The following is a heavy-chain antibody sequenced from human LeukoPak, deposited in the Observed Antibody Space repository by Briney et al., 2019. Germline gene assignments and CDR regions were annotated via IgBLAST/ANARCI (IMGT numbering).Heavy chain of an antibody. V-gene: IGHV4-4*07. CDR2: IHTSGNT. J-gene: IGHJ4*02. D-gene: IGHD2-21*02. CDR1: GGSISSYY. CDR3: AREGSMTARPFVSIDY. Sequence: PSETLSLTCTVSGGSISSYYWSWIRQPAGKGLEWIGRIHTSGNTDYNPSLKSRVPMSVDTSKNQFSLKLNSVTAADTAVYYCAREGSMTARPFVSIDYWGQGTLVTVSS.